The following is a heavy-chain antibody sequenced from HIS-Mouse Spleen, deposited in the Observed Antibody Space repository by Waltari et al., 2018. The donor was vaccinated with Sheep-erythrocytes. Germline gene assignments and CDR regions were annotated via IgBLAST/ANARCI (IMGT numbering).Heavy chain of an antibody. V-gene: IGHV3-9*01. CDR1: GFSFDDYA. CDR3: AKDISRNIVVVPAAVGDY. CDR2: ISWNSGRI. J-gene: IGHJ4*02. D-gene: IGHD2-2*01. Sequence: CAASGFSFDDYAMHWVRQAPGKGLEWVSGISWNSGRIGYVNSVKDRFTISRDNAKNSLYLQMNSLRAEDTALYCCAKDISRNIVVVPAAVGDYWGQGTLVTVSS.